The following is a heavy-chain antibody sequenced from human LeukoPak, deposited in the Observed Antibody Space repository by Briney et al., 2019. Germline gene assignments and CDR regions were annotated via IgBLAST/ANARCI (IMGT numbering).Heavy chain of an antibody. D-gene: IGHD2-15*01. Sequence: GASVKVSCKAPGYTFTGYYMHWVRQAPGQGLEWMGWINPNSGGTNYAQKFQGRVTTTRDTSISTAYTELSRLRSDDTAVYYCAREGSGTAWFDPWGQGTLVTVSS. CDR3: AREGSGTAWFDP. CDR1: GYTFTGYY. J-gene: IGHJ5*02. CDR2: INPNSGGT. V-gene: IGHV1-2*02.